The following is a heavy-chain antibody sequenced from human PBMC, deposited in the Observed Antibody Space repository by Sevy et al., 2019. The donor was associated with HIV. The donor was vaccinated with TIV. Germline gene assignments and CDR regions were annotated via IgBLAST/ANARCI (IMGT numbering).Heavy chain of an antibody. CDR3: ARDPRITIFGVVIGAEYFQH. CDR2: ISYDGNNK. J-gene: IGHJ1*01. CDR1: GFTFSSYA. V-gene: IGHV3-30-3*01. Sequence: GGSVRLSCAASGFTFSSYAMHWVRQAPGKGLEWVAVISYDGNNKYYVDSVKGRFTISRDNSKNTLYLQMNSLRAEDTAVYYCARDPRITIFGVVIGAEYFQHWGQGTLVTVSS. D-gene: IGHD3-3*01.